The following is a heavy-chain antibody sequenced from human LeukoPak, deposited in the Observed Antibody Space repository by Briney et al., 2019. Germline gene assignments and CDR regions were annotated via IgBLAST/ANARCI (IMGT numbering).Heavy chain of an antibody. CDR2: IYYSGST. V-gene: IGHV4-59*01. D-gene: IGHD3-22*01. Sequence: SETLSLTCTVSGGSISSYYWSWIRRPPGKGLEWIGYIYYSGSTNYNPSLKSRVTISVDTSKNQFSLKLSSVTAADTAVYYCARGTGYTYYYDSSGYDLWGQGTLVTVSS. J-gene: IGHJ5*02. CDR1: GGSISSYY. CDR3: ARGTGYTYYYDSSGYDL.